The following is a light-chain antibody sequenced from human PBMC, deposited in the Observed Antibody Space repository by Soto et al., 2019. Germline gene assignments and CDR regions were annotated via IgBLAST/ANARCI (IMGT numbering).Light chain of an antibody. Sequence: EIVMTQSPATLSVSPGERATLSCRASQSVSSNLAWYQQKPGQAPRLLIYGASTRATGIPARCSGSGSGTEFTLTISSLQSEDFAVYYCQQYNNWPPTVGQGTKLEIK. V-gene: IGKV3-15*01. CDR1: QSVSSN. CDR3: QQYNNWPPT. J-gene: IGKJ2*01. CDR2: GAS.